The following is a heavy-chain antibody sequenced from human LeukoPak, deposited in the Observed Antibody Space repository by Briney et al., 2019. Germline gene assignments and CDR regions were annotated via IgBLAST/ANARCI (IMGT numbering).Heavy chain of an antibody. J-gene: IGHJ4*02. CDR3: ARGGYYDSSGSFDY. V-gene: IGHV3-64*01. CDR1: GFTFSNYA. D-gene: IGHD3-22*01. Sequence: GGSLRLSCAASGFTFSNYAMYWVRQAPGRGLEYVSAISTNGGSTDYANSVKGRFTISRDNSDNRVFLQMGTLRAEDMAVYYCARGGYYDSSGSFDYWGQGSLVTVSS. CDR2: ISTNGGST.